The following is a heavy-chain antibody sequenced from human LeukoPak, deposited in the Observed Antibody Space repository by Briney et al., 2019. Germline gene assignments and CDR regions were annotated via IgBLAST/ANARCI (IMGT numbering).Heavy chain of an antibody. Sequence: SETLSLTCAVYGGSFSGYYWSWIRQPPGKGLEWIGEINHSGSTNYNPSLKSRVTISVDTSKNQFSLKLSSVTAADTAVYYCARGVVKALAYWGQGTLVTVSS. V-gene: IGHV4-34*01. CDR3: ARGVVKALAY. CDR1: GGSFSGYY. CDR2: INHSGST. D-gene: IGHD2-15*01. J-gene: IGHJ4*02.